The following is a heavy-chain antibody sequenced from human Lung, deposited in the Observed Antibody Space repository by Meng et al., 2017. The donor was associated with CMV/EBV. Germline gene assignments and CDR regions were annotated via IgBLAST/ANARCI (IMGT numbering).Heavy chain of an antibody. CDR3: ARGTYISGWHYYYYYYAMDV. CDR1: GFTFSNST. D-gene: IGHD6-19*01. Sequence: GESLKISCTASGFTFSNSTMSWVRQAPGKGLEWVGFIRSKAFGGTTEYAASVKGRFTISRDDSKGIACLQMNSLKVEDTAVYYCARGTYISGWHYYYYYYAMDVWGQGTXVTVAS. J-gene: IGHJ6*02. CDR2: IRSKAFGGTT. V-gene: IGHV3-49*04.